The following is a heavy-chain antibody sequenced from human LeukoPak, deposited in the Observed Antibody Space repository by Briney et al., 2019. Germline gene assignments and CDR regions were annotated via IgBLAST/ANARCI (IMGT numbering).Heavy chain of an antibody. D-gene: IGHD5-24*01. Sequence: GGSLRLSCAASGFTFRNYWMHWVRQAPGKGLVWVSRVKGDGSFTDYADSVKGRFTISRDNAKNTLYLQMYSLRAEDTAVYYRVRDGDDYNFDYWGQGSLVTVSS. CDR3: VRDGDDYNFDY. CDR2: VKGDGSFT. CDR1: GFTFRNYW. J-gene: IGHJ4*02. V-gene: IGHV3-74*01.